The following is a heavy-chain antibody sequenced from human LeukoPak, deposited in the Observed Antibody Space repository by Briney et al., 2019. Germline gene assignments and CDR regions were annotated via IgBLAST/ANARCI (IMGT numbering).Heavy chain of an antibody. J-gene: IGHJ6*03. Sequence: GGSLRLSCAASGFTFSSYEMNWVRQAPGKGLEWVSYISSSGSTIYYADSVKGRFTISRDNAKNSLYLQMNSLRAEDTAVYYCARKGGYSGYELPNYYYYYMDVWGKGTTVTVSS. D-gene: IGHD5-12*01. CDR1: GFTFSSYE. CDR2: ISSSGSTI. V-gene: IGHV3-48*03. CDR3: ARKGGYSGYELPNYYYYYMDV.